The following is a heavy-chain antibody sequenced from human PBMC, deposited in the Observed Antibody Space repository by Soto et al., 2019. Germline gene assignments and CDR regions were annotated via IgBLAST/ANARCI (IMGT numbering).Heavy chain of an antibody. J-gene: IGHJ4*02. Sequence: PSETLSLTCAVSGGSISGGGYSWSWIRQPPGKGLEWIGYIYHSGSTYYNPSLKSRVTISVDRSKKEFSLRLSSVTAADTAVYYCARRDYGAYTYFDSWAGGTLVT. CDR2: IYHSGST. V-gene: IGHV4-30-2*01. D-gene: IGHD4-17*01. CDR3: ARRDYGAYTYFDS. CDR1: GGSISGGGYS.